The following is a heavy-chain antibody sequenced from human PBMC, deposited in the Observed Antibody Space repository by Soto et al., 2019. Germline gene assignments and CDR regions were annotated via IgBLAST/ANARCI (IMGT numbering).Heavy chain of an antibody. Sequence: ASVKVSCKASGYTFTSYYMHWVRQAPGQGLEWMGKINPSGGSTSYAQKFQGRVTMTRDTSTSTVYMELSSLRSEDTAVYYCARGSLITGTTGPYYYGMDVWGQGTTVTVSS. D-gene: IGHD1-7*01. CDR1: GYTFTSYY. J-gene: IGHJ6*02. CDR2: INPSGGST. V-gene: IGHV1-46*01. CDR3: ARGSLITGTTGPYYYGMDV.